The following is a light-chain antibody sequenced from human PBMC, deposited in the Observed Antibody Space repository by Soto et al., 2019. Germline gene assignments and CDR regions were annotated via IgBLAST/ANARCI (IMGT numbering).Light chain of an antibody. CDR3: HQYDSYPRT. V-gene: IGKV1-8*01. J-gene: IGKJ1*01. CDR2: AAS. Sequence: AIRMTQSPSSFSASTGDGVTITCRASQGISSYLAWYQQKPGKAPKLLIYAASTLQSGVPSRFSGSGSGTDFTLTISSLQSEDFATYYCHQYDSYPRTFGQGTKVEIK. CDR1: QGISSY.